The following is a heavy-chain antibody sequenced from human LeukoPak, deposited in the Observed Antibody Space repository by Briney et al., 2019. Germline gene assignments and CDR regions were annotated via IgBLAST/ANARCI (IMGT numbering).Heavy chain of an antibody. CDR3: ARESHYYDSSGFLYYYGMDV. V-gene: IGHV1-18*01. D-gene: IGHD3-22*01. Sequence: ASVKVSCKASGYTFTSYGIGWVRQVPGQGLEWMGWISVYSGNPNYAEKLQGRVTMTTDTSTSTAYMELRSLRSDDTAVYYCARESHYYDSSGFLYYYGMDVWGQGTTVTVSS. CDR2: ISVYSGNP. CDR1: GYTFTSYG. J-gene: IGHJ6*02.